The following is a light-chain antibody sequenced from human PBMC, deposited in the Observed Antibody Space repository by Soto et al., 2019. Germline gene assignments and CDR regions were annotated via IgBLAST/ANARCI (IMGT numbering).Light chain of an antibody. V-gene: IGKV3-15*01. CDR2: DAS. Sequence: ELLMTQSPATLSVSPGERATLSCRASHRVAGYLAWYQQKPGQAPRLLIYDASTRATGIPARFSGSGSGTLFTLTISSLQSEDFAVYYCQQYNNWPLTFGGGTKVDIK. CDR1: HRVAGY. CDR3: QQYNNWPLT. J-gene: IGKJ4*01.